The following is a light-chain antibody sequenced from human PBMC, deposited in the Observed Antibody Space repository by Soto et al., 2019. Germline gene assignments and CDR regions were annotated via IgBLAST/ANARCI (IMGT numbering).Light chain of an antibody. CDR1: EDISSY. J-gene: IGKJ5*01. CDR2: AAS. V-gene: IGKV1-9*01. CDR3: QQRRSWPPTIT. Sequence: IQLTQSPSSLSASVGDRVTFTCRASEDISSYLAWYQQKPGTAPKLLIYAASALHSGVPSRFSGSGSGTDFTLTISSLQPEDFAVYYCQQRRSWPPTITFGQGTRLEI.